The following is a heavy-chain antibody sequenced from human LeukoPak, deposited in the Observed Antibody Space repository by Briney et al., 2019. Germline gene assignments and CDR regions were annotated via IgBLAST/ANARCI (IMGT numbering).Heavy chain of an antibody. CDR1: GGSFSGYY. J-gene: IGHJ4*02. CDR3: ARSQILTGYQRFDY. V-gene: IGHV4-34*01. CDR2: INHSGGT. D-gene: IGHD3-9*01. Sequence: PSETLSLTCAVYGGSFSGYYWSWIRQPPGKGLEWIGEINHSGGTNYNPSLTSRVTISVDTSKNQFSLKLSSVTAADTAVYYCARSQILTGYQRFDYWGQGTLVTVSS.